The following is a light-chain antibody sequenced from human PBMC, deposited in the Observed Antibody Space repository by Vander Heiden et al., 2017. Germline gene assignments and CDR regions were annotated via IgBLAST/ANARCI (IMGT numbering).Light chain of an antibody. V-gene: IGLV2-23*02. CDR3: CSYAGSSTLV. CDR1: SSDVGSYNL. J-gene: IGLJ2*01. CDR2: EVS. Sequence: ALTPPAPVSGSPGQSITISCTGTSSDVGSYNLVSWYQQHPGKAPKLMIYEVSKRPSGVSNRFSGSKSGNTASLTISGLQAEDEADYYCCSYAGSSTLVFGGGTKLTVL.